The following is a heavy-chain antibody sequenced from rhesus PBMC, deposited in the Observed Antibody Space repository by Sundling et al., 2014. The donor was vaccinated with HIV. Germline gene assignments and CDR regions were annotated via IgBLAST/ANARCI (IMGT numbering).Heavy chain of an antibody. D-gene: IGHD1-44*02. CDR2: ISWNSGTI. CDR1: GFTFDDYA. J-gene: IGHJ4*01. CDR3: TREKWEPYYFDY. V-gene: IGHV3-134*01. Sequence: EVQLVESGGGLVQPGGSLRLSCAASGFTFDDYAMSWVRQAPGKGLEWVSRISWNSGTIYYADSVKGRFTISRDNAKNSLFLQMDRLRAEDTAVFYCTREKWEPYYFDYWGRGRSWSPSPQ.